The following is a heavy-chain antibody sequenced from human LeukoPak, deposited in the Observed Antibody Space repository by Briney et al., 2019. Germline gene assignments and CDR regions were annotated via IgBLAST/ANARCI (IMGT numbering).Heavy chain of an antibody. CDR3: ARVGGSYNFFDY. CDR2: ISSSGSTI. V-gene: IGHV3-48*03. D-gene: IGHD1-26*01. J-gene: IGHJ4*02. Sequence: GGSLRLSCAASGFTFSSYEMNWVRQAPGKGLECVSYISSSGSTIYYADSVKGRFTISRDNAKNSLYLQMNSLRAEDTAVYYCARVGGSYNFFDYWGQGTLVTVSS. CDR1: GFTFSSYE.